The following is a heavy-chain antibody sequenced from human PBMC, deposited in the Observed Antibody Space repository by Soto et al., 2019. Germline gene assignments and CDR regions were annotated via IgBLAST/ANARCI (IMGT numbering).Heavy chain of an antibody. CDR2: IYYSGTT. Sequence: ETLSLTCTVSGGSISSSSYYWGWIRQPPGKGLEWIGTIYYSGTTNYNPSLKSRVTISVDTSQNQFSLKLNSLTAADTDVYYCASLLGIKFDYWGQGALVTVYS. CDR3: ASLLGIKFDY. D-gene: IGHD3-10*01. CDR1: GGSISSSSYY. J-gene: IGHJ4*02. V-gene: IGHV4-39*01.